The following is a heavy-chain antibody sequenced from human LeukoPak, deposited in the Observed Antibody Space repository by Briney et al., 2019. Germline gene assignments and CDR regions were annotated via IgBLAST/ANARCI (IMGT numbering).Heavy chain of an antibody. Sequence: SETLSLTCTVSGGSISSYYWSWIRQPPGKGLEWIGYIYYSGSTNYNPSLKSRVTISADTSKNQFSPKLNSLTTADTAVYYCTRGAGWLIDYWGQGILVTVSS. CDR2: IYYSGST. CDR1: GGSISSYY. J-gene: IGHJ4*02. V-gene: IGHV4-59*01. D-gene: IGHD3-16*01. CDR3: TRGAGWLIDY.